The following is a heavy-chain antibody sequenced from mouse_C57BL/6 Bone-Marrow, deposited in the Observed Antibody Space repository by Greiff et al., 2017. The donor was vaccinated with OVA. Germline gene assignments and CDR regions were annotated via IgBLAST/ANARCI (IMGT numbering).Heavy chain of an antibody. CDR1: GYSFTGYY. D-gene: IGHD2-5*01. CDR2: LNPSTGGT. V-gene: IGHV1-42*01. J-gene: IGHJ3*01. Sequence: VQLQQSGPELVKPGASVKISCKASGYSFTGYYMNWVKQSPEKSLEWIGELNPSTGGTTYNQKFKAKATLTVDKSSSTAYMQLKSLTSEDSAVYYCARSVYYSNYGFAYWGQGTLVTVSA. CDR3: ARSVYYSNYGFAY.